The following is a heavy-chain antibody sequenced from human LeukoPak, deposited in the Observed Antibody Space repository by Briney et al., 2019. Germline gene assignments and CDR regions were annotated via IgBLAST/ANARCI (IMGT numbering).Heavy chain of an antibody. CDR1: GAFISSYS. J-gene: IGHJ4*02. Sequence: PSETLSLTCTLSGAFISSYSWSWIRPPAGGVRGWNGNTYDSGSTNYNTSFKSQVPIPVDTPQNQRSRKLSSVNASVPAVYSFARQSISGSALSYFDYWGERTLDNVSS. CDR3: ARQSISGSALSYFDY. D-gene: IGHD3-22*01. CDR2: TYDSGST. V-gene: IGHV4-59*08.